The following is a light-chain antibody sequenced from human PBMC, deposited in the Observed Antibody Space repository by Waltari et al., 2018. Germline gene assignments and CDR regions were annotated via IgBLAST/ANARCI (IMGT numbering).Light chain of an antibody. CDR3: QQSYSTPPGA. CDR1: QSISSY. CDR2: AAS. Sequence: DIQMTQSPSSLSASVGDRVTITCRASQSISSYLNWYQQKQGKAPKLLIYAASSLQSGVPSRFSGSGSGTDFTLTISSLQPEDFATYYCQQSYSTPPGAFGQGTKLEIK. V-gene: IGKV1-39*01. J-gene: IGKJ2*01.